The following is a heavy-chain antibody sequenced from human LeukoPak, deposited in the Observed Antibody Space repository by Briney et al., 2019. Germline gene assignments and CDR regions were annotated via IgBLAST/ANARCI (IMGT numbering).Heavy chain of an antibody. CDR1: GFTFSSYS. CDR3: ARDPGGGYSYGPDYYFDY. J-gene: IGHJ4*02. D-gene: IGHD5-18*01. V-gene: IGHV3-21*01. Sequence: PGGSLGLSCAASGFTFSSYSMNWVRQAPGKGLEWVSSISSSSSYIYYADSVKGRFTISRDNAKNSLYLQMNSLRAEDTAVFYCARDPGGGYSYGPDYYFDYWGQGTLVTVSS. CDR2: ISSSSSYI.